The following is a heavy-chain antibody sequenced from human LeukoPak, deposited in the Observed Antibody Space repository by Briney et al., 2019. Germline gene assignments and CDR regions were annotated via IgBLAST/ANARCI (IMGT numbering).Heavy chain of an antibody. CDR1: GYTFTSYA. V-gene: IGHV1-69*05. J-gene: IGHJ3*02. CDR2: IIPIFGTA. Sequence: GASVKISCKASGYTFTSYAMNWVRQAPGQGLEWMGGIIPIFGTANYAQKFQGRVTITTDESTSTAYMELSSLRSEDTAVYYCAISRSGSFDAFDIWGQGTMVTVSS. CDR3: AISRSGSFDAFDI. D-gene: IGHD1-26*01.